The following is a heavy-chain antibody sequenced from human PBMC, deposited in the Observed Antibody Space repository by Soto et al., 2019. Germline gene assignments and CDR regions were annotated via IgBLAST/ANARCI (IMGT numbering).Heavy chain of an antibody. D-gene: IGHD3-10*01. J-gene: IGHJ3*01. Sequence: EVQLVESGGGLVQPGESLRLSCAASGFTFDYYWMHWARQAPGKGLVWVSRVHSGGTTTTYADSVKGRFTISRDNARNTVSLQMSSLRAEDTAIYYCARGDRGGFDLWGHGTMVTVSS. CDR3: ARGDRGGFDL. CDR1: GFTFDYYW. V-gene: IGHV3-74*01. CDR2: VHSGGTTT.